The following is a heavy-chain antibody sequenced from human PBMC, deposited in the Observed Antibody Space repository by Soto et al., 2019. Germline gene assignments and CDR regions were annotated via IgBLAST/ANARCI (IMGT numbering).Heavy chain of an antibody. CDR1: GYDFTTYG. J-gene: IGHJ4*02. V-gene: IGHV1-18*01. D-gene: IGHD1-1*01. Sequence: QVHLVQSGAEVKKPGASVKVSCKGSGYDFTTYGITWVRQAPGQGLEWMAWISAHNGNTDYAQELQGRVTVNRDTSKSTAYLELGSLRSDDPAVYYCARGRYGDYWGQGALVPVSS. CDR2: ISAHNGNT. CDR3: ARGRYGDY.